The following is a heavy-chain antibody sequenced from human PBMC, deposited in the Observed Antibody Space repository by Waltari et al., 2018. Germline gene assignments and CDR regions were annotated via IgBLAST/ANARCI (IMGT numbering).Heavy chain of an antibody. D-gene: IGHD4-17*01. J-gene: IGHJ4*02. CDR3: ARHESAHYGGFDS. V-gene: IGHV4-38-2*01. CDR2: VYHFGGS. CDR1: GASIPSASY. Sequence: QVQLQESGPGLVKPSETLSLTCAVSGASIPSASYWGWIRQPPGKGLEWIGYVYHFGGSSYNPSLKGRVTMSVDTSKRQFSLNLSSVTAADTAVYYCARHESAHYGGFDSWGRGTLVTVSA.